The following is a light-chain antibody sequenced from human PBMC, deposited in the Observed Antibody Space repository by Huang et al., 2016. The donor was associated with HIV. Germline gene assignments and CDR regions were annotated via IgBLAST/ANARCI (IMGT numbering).Light chain of an antibody. CDR3: QQYDDWPWT. CDR2: GPS. CDR1: QNVGNN. V-gene: IGKV3D-15*01. Sequence: ETAMTQSPATLSVSLGERTNLSCRASQNVGNNLAWYQQKPGQGPRVRMYGPSTRATGIPTRFSGGGSGTELTLTISSFQSEDRAVYFCQQYDDWPWTFGHGTKVEVK. J-gene: IGKJ1*01.